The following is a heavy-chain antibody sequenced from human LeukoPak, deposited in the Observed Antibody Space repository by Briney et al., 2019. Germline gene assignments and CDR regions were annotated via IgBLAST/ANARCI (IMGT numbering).Heavy chain of an antibody. CDR3: ARGRTAMARELTYYFDY. CDR1: GFTFSNYA. D-gene: IGHD5-18*01. J-gene: IGHJ4*02. V-gene: IGHV3-23*01. CDR2: ISGSGGST. Sequence: GGSLRLSCAASGFTFSNYAMSWVRQAPGKGLEWVSSISGSGGSTYYADSVKGRFTISRDNSKNTLYLQMNSLRAEDTAVYYCARGRTAMARELTYYFDYWGQGTLVTVSS.